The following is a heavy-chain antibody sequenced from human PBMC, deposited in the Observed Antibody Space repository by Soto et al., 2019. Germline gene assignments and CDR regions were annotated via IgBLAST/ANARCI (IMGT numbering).Heavy chain of an antibody. J-gene: IGHJ4*02. Sequence: WGSLRLSCAAPGFTFSSYGMHWVRQAPGKGLEWVAVISYDGSNKYYADSVKGRFTISRDNSKNTLYLQMNSLRAEDTAVYYCAKDIRNTFGGVIVDNSIDYWGQGTLVTVSS. CDR1: GFTFSSYG. CDR2: ISYDGSNK. D-gene: IGHD3-16*02. CDR3: AKDIRNTFGGVIVDNSIDY. V-gene: IGHV3-30*18.